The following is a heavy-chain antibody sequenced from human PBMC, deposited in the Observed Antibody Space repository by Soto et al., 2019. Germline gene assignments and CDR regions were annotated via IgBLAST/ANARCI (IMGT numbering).Heavy chain of an antibody. CDR1: GVSITSYF. CDR2: ISFSGAT. Sequence: SETLSLTCTVSGVSITSYFWSWIRQTPGKGLDWIGSISFSGATYSNPSLKGRAALSVVTSENHLSLTLNSVTSSDTTVYFCGRARRDVYKRYFGFWGRGNKVTVSS. D-gene: IGHD3-9*01. V-gene: IGHV4-59*01. J-gene: IGHJ4*02. CDR3: GRARRDVYKRYFGF.